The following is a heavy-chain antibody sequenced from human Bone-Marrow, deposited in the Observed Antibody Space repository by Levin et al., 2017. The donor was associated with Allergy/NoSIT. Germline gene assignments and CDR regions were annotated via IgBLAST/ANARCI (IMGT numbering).Heavy chain of an antibody. CDR2: VIHSGIT. CDR3: ARFYVAKFDY. CDR1: GVSFSGYY. V-gene: IGHV4-34*12. Sequence: SETLSLTCAVYGVSFSGYYWTWIRQPPGKGLEWIGEVIHSGITNYNPSLKSRVAIPIDKYKNQVSLKMTSVTAADTAVYFCARFYVAKFDYWGQGTPVTVSS. J-gene: IGHJ4*02. D-gene: IGHD4/OR15-4a*01.